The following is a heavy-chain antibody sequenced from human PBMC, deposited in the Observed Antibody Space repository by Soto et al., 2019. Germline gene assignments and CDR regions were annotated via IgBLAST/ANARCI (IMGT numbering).Heavy chain of an antibody. CDR3: ARGIIIHGAYGMDV. D-gene: IGHD3-10*01. V-gene: IGHV1-2*04. CDR2: INPNSGGT. J-gene: IGHJ6*02. Sequence: DSVKVSCKASGYTFTGYYMHWVRQAPGQGLEWMGWINPNSGGTNYGQKFQGWVTMTRDTSISTAYMELSRLRSDDTAVYYCARGIIIHGAYGMDVWGQGTTVTVSS. CDR1: GYTFTGYY.